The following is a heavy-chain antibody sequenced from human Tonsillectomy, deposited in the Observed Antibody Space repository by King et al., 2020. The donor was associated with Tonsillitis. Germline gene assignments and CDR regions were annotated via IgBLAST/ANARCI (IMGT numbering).Heavy chain of an antibody. Sequence: QLVHSGEGLVQPGGSLRLSCAASGFTLANYWMSWVRQAPGKGLEWVANIKQDGNEMYYVDSVKGRFNISRDNAKNSLFLQMNSLRAEDTAVYYCARGTTSSWRFGSYFQHWGQGTLVTVSP. CDR1: GFTLANYW. V-gene: IGHV3-7*03. D-gene: IGHD6-13*01. J-gene: IGHJ1*01. CDR3: ARGTTSSWRFGSYFQH. CDR2: IKQDGNEM.